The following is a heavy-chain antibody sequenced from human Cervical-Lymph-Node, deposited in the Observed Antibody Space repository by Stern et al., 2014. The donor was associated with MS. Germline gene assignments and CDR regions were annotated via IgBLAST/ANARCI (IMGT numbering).Heavy chain of an antibody. J-gene: IGHJ4*02. D-gene: IGHD1-20*01. CDR1: GFRFSGYG. Sequence: EVQLLESGGGLVQPGGSLRLSCAASGFRFSGYGMNWVRQAPGKGLEGISFISSDSKTIHYADSVKGRFTISRDNAANSLYLQMFSLRDEDTALYYCARGGVTGCQWGQGTLVTVSS. V-gene: IGHV3-48*02. CDR3: ARGGVTGCQ. CDR2: ISSDSKTI.